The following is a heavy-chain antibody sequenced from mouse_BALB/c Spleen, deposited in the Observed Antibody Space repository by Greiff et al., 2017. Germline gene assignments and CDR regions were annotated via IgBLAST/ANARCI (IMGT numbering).Heavy chain of an antibody. CDR2: INPGSGGT. CDR1: GYAFTNYL. Sequence: VQLQQSGAELVRPGTSVKVSCKASGYAFTNYLIAWVKQRPGQGLEWIGVINPGSGGTNYNEKFKGQATLTADKSSSTAYMQLSSLTSDDSAVYFCARSVLYDGRSWDYWGQGTTLTVSS. V-gene: IGHV1-54*03. D-gene: IGHD2-3*01. CDR3: ARSVLYDGRSWDY. J-gene: IGHJ2*01.